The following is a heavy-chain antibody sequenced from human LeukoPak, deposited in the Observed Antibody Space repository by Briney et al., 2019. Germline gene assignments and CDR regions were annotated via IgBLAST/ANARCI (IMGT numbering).Heavy chain of an antibody. CDR3: ARVRWVGYTSTYFDY. CDR1: GGSISRYY. V-gene: IGHV4-59*01. J-gene: IGHJ4*02. CDR2: IYYSGST. D-gene: IGHD2-8*02. Sequence: SETLSLTCTVSGGSISRYYWSWIRQPPGKGLEWIGYIYYSGSTNYNPSLKSRVTISVDTSKNQFSLKLSSVTAADTAVYYCARVRWVGYTSTYFDYWGQGTLVTVSS.